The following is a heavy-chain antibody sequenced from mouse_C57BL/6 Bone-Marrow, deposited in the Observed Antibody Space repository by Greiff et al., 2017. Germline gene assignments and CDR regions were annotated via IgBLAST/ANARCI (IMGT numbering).Heavy chain of an antibody. CDR3: ARDVGFAY. V-gene: IGHV1-69*01. J-gene: IGHJ3*01. CDR1: GYTFTSYW. Sequence: VQLQQPGAELVMPGASVKLSCKASGYTFTSYWMHWVKQRPGQGLEWIGEIDPSDSYTNYNQKFKGKSTLTVDKSSSTAYMQLSSLTSEDSAVYYCARDVGFAYWGKGTLVTVSA. CDR2: IDPSDSYT.